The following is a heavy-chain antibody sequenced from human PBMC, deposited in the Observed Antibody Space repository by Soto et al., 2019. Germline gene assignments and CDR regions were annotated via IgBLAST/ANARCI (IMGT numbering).Heavy chain of an antibody. V-gene: IGHV1-69*12. CDR2: IISLFGTP. CDR1: GDTFTNHV. D-gene: IGHD5-12*01. J-gene: IGHJ4*02. CDR3: ARDLGSGYDRGDC. Sequence: QVQLVQSGGEVKKPGSSVKVSCKASGDTFTNHVFNWVRQAPGQGLEWMGGIISLFGTPHYAQRFQGRVTITADESTATSYMQLSSLRSEDAAVYCCARDLGSGYDRGDCGGQGTLVTVSS.